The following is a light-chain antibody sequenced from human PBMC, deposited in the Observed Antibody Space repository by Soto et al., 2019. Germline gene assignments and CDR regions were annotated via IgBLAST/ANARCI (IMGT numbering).Light chain of an antibody. CDR3: QQRRNWPLT. Sequence: EIVLTQSPATLSLSPGERATLSCRASQTVSSYLTWYHQKPGQAPRLLIYDASNRATGIPGRFSGSGSGTDFPLTISSLEPEDFAVYYCQQRRNWPLTFGGGTKVEI. J-gene: IGKJ4*01. CDR2: DAS. CDR1: QTVSSY. V-gene: IGKV3-11*01.